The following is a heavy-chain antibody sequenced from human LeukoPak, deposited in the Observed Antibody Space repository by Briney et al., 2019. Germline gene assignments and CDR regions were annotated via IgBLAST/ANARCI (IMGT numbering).Heavy chain of an antibody. J-gene: IGHJ3*02. CDR2: ISTGSHYT. CDR3: ARFYGLGTWNDAIVI. D-gene: IGHD3-10*01. Sequence: GGSLRLSCAASAFTFSDYYMSWIRQAPGKGLEWVSYISTGSHYTNYADSVKGRFTISRDDARNSLFLQINSLRAEDMAVYYCARFYGLGTWNDAIVIWGQGTMVTVSS. V-gene: IGHV3-11*03. CDR1: AFTFSDYY.